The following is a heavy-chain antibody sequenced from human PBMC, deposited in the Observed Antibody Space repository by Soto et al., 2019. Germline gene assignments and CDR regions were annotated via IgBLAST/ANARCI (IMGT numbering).Heavy chain of an antibody. CDR1: GGYFRGYG. Sequence: SETQSLTCAVYGGYFRGYGWSWIRQPPGKGLEWIGEINHSGSTNYNPSLKSRVTISVDTSKNQFSLKLSSVTAADTAVYYCARAPGIAVAGCFDYWGQGTLVTVSS. CDR2: INHSGST. CDR3: ARAPGIAVAGCFDY. V-gene: IGHV4-34*09. D-gene: IGHD6-19*01. J-gene: IGHJ4*02.